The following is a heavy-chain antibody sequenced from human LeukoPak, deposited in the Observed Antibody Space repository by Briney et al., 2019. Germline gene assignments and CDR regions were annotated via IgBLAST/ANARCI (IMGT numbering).Heavy chain of an antibody. CDR1: GFTFDDYA. CDR3: AKDISSYYYDSSGSADQYFQH. J-gene: IGHJ1*01. D-gene: IGHD3-22*01. CDR2: ISWNGGSI. V-gene: IGHV3-9*01. Sequence: GRSLRLSCAASGFTFDDYAMHWVRQAPGKGLEWVSDISWNGGSIGYADSVKGRFTISRDNAKNSLYLQMNSLRAEDTALYYCAKDISSYYYDSSGSADQYFQHWGQGTLVTVSS.